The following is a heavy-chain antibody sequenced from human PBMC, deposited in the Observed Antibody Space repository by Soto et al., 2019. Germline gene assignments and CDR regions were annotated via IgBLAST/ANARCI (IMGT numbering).Heavy chain of an antibody. V-gene: IGHV3-20*04. CDR3: VRVRAWLDADYLGGDAFDI. D-gene: IGHD4-17*01. CDR1: VFNFDDYG. CDR2: IHWNGRKT. J-gene: IGHJ3*02. Sequence: EVQLVEPRGGVVRPGAARRLSCASSVFNFDDYGMIWVCQVPGKGLEWVSVIHWNGRKTGYVDYVKGLFTSSRDNAKNSLYLQMNSLRAEDTAFYYCVRVRAWLDADYLGGDAFDIWGQGTIVTVSS.